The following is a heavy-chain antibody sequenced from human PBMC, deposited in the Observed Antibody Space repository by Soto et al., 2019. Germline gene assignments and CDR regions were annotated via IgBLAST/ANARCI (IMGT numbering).Heavy chain of an antibody. CDR1: GFTFSSYG. CDR3: AKTVGGYCSGGSCSVIDY. CDR2: ISYDGSNK. J-gene: IGHJ4*02. Sequence: QVQLVESGGGVVQPGRSLRLSCAASGFTFSSYGMHWVRQAPGKGLEWVAVISYDGSNKYYADSVKGRFTISRDNSKNTLYLQMNSLRAEDTAVYYCAKTVGGYCSGGSCSVIDYWGQGTLVTVSS. V-gene: IGHV3-30*18. D-gene: IGHD2-15*01.